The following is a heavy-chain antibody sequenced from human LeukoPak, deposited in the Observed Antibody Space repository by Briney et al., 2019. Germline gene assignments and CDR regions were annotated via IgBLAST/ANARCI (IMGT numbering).Heavy chain of an antibody. V-gene: IGHV3-23*01. Sequence: GGSLRLSCAASGFTFSSYAMSWVRQAPGKGLAWVSGIRGSGRSTHSADSVKGRFTISRDNSKNMLYLQMNSLRAEDTALYYCAKALDGYNGMDVWGQGTTVIVSS. D-gene: IGHD3-16*02. CDR1: GFTFSSYA. J-gene: IGHJ6*02. CDR3: AKALDGYNGMDV. CDR2: IRGSGRST.